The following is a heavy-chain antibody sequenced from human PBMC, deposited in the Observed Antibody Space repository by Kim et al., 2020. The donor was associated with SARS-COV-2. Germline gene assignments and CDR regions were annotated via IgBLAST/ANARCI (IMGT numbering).Heavy chain of an antibody. Sequence: SETLSLTCTVSGGSISSSSYYWGWIRQPPGKGLEWIGSIYYSGSTYYNPSLKSRVTISVDTSKNQFSLKLSSVTAADTAVYYCARHEVPEQWLVLGPLQGWFDPWGQGTLVTVSS. CDR1: GGSISSSSYY. CDR3: ARHEVPEQWLVLGPLQGWFDP. D-gene: IGHD6-19*01. V-gene: IGHV4-39*01. J-gene: IGHJ5*02. CDR2: IYYSGST.